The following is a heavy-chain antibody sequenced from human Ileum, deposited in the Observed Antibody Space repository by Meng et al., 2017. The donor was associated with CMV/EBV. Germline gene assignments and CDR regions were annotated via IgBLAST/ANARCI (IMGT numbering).Heavy chain of an antibody. V-gene: IGHV4-4*07. CDR1: GGPISTYY. CDR2: INAGGST. J-gene: IGHJ4*02. CDR3: AREENTVNQFEY. Sequence: QWHLQESGPGLGKPSETLPLTCAVSGGPISTYYWTWVRQPAGKGLEWIGRINAGGSTNDNPSLKSRVTMSVDTSKNQFSLKVTSVTAADTAVYYCAREENTVNQFEYWGQGTLVTVS. D-gene: IGHD4-17*01.